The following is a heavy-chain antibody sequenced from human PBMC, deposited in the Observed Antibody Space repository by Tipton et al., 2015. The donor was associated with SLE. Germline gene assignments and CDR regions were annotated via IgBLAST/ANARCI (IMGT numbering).Heavy chain of an antibody. CDR3: AKGARYDFWSGYYIDY. J-gene: IGHJ4*02. Sequence: SLRLSCAASGFTFSYYAMNWVRQAPGKGLEWVSGISGSADSTNYADSVKGRFTISRDNSKSTLYLQMNSLRVEDTAVYYCAKGARYDFWSGYYIDYWGQGTPVTVSS. V-gene: IGHV3-23*01. CDR1: GFTFSYYA. CDR2: ISGSADST. D-gene: IGHD3-3*01.